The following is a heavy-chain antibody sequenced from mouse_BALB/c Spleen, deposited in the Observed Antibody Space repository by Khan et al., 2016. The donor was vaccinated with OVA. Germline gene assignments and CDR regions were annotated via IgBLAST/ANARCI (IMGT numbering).Heavy chain of an antibody. CDR3: ASFMITEGYYAMDY. Sequence: VQLQESGPGLVAPSQSLSITCTVSGFSLTSYGVNWVRQPPGKGLEWLGVIWGDGSTNYHSALISRLSISKDNSKSQVFLKLNSLQTDDTATYXSASFMITEGYYAMDYWGQGTSVTVSS. CDR2: IWGDGST. J-gene: IGHJ4*01. D-gene: IGHD2-4*01. V-gene: IGHV2-3*01. CDR1: GFSLTSYG.